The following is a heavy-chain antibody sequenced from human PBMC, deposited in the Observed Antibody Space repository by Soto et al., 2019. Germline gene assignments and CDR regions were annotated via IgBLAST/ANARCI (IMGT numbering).Heavy chain of an antibody. V-gene: IGHV3-23*01. D-gene: IGHD6-13*01. Sequence: WGSLRLSCAASGFTFSSYAMSWVRQAPGKGLEWVSAISGSGDKTYYADSVKGRITISRDNSKNTLYLQMNSLRAEDTAVYYCAKDGKIAAAGTWVKYFDYWGQGTLVTVSS. CDR2: ISGSGDKT. CDR1: GFTFSSYA. J-gene: IGHJ4*02. CDR3: AKDGKIAAAGTWVKYFDY.